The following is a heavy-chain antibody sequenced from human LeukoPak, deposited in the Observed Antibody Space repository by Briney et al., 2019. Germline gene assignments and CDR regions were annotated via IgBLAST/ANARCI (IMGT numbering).Heavy chain of an antibody. CDR1: GYSISSGYY. V-gene: IGHV4-38-2*02. D-gene: IGHD5-12*01. J-gene: IGHJ4*02. CDR3: ARKDPGYSGYSDFDY. CDR2: IYHSGST. Sequence: KSSETLSLTCTVSGYSISSGYYWGWIRQPPGKGLEWIGNIYHSGSTYYNPSLKSRVTISLDTSKNQFSLKLSSVTAADTAIYYCARKDPGYSGYSDFDYWGQGTLVTVSS.